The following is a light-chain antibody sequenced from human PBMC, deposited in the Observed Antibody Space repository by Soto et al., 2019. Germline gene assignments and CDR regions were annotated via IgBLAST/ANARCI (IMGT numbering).Light chain of an antibody. CDR3: QSYDSTLSARDV. V-gene: IGLV1-40*01. CDR2: GNN. Sequence: QSVLTQPRSVSGARGQRVTISCPGSSSNVGAGYDVHWYQQRPGTAPKLLIFGNNNRPSGVPDRFSGSKSGTSASLAITGLQAADEGDYYCQSYDSTLSARDVFGTGTKLTVL. CDR1: SSNVGAGYD. J-gene: IGLJ1*01.